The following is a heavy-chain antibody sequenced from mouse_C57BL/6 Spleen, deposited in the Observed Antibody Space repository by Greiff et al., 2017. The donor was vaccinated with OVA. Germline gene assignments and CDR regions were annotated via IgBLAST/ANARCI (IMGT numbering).Heavy chain of an antibody. Sequence: VQLQQPGAELVKPGASVKLSCKASGYTFTSYWMQWVKQRPGQGLAWIGEIDPSDSYTNYNQKFKGKATLTVDTSSSTAYMQLSSLTSEDSAVYYCAYHGAMDYWGQGTSVTVSS. V-gene: IGHV1-50*01. J-gene: IGHJ4*01. CDR3: AYHGAMDY. D-gene: IGHD5-5*01. CDR2: IDPSDSYT. CDR1: GYTFTSYW.